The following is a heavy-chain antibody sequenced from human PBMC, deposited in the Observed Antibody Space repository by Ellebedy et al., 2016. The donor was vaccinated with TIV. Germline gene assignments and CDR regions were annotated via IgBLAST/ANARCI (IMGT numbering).Heavy chain of an antibody. V-gene: IGHV3-7*01. J-gene: IGHJ4*02. D-gene: IGHD4-17*01. CDR3: ARRGSYGDYAVQINPWFDF. Sequence: GESLKISCVASGFSFRSYWMSWVRQAPGKGLEWVANIYQDGSNQYYVDSVKGRFTISRDNANKSLFLQMNSLRGEDTAVYYCARRGSYGDYAVQINPWFDFWGQGTLVTVSS. CDR2: IYQDGSNQ. CDR1: GFSFRSYW.